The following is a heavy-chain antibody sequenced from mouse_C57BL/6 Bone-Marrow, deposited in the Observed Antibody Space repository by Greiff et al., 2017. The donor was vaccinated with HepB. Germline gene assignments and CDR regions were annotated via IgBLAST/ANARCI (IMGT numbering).Heavy chain of an antibody. D-gene: IGHD2-5*01. J-gene: IGHJ3*01. Sequence: EVKLVESGGGLVKPGGSLKLSCAASGFTFSDYGMHWVRQAPEKGLEWVAYISSGSSTIYYADTVKGRFTISRDNAKNTLFLQMTSLRSEDTAMYYCARKAYYSNYWFAYWGQGTLVTVSA. CDR3: ARKAYYSNYWFAY. CDR1: GFTFSDYG. CDR2: ISSGSSTI. V-gene: IGHV5-17*01.